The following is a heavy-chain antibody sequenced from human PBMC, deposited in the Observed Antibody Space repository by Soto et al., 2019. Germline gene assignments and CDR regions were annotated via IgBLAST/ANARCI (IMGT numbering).Heavy chain of an antibody. CDR1: GFTFSNHG. J-gene: IGHJ1*01. D-gene: IGHD5-18*01. CDR3: ARDEEDSLKD. V-gene: IGHV3-33*01. Sequence: QVHLVESGGGVVQPGRSLRLSCAASGFTFSNHGMHWVRQAPGKGLEWVAVIWNDGSNKLYADSVKGRFAISRDNSDNKVFLQINSLRDEDTAVYYCARDEEDSLKDWGQGILVTVSS. CDR2: IWNDGSNK.